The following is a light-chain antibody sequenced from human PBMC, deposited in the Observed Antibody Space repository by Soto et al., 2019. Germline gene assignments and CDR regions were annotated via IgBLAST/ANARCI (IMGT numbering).Light chain of an antibody. CDR3: QQYGRSPA. CDR1: QIVTSSY. J-gene: IGKJ4*01. Sequence: EIVLTQSPGTLSLSPGERATLSCRASQIVTSSYLAWYQQKPGQAPRLLIYGASSRATGIPDRFSGSGSGTDFTLIISRLEPEDFSVYYCQQYGRSPAFGGGTKGEIK. V-gene: IGKV3-20*01. CDR2: GAS.